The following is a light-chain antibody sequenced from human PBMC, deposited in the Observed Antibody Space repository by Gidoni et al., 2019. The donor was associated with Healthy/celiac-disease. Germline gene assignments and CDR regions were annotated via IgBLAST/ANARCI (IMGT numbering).Light chain of an antibody. CDR1: QSVSSSY. Sequence: EIVLTQSPGTLSLSPGERATLSCRASQSVSSSYLALYQQKPGQAPRLLIYGASSRATGIPDRCSGSGSGTDFTLTISRLEPEDFAVYYCQQYGSSPFTFGPGTKVDIK. J-gene: IGKJ3*01. V-gene: IGKV3-20*01. CDR3: QQYGSSPFT. CDR2: GAS.